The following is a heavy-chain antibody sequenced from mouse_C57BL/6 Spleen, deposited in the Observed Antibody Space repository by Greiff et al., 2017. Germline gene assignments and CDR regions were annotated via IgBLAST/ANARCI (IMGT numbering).Heavy chain of an antibody. Sequence: EVTVVESGGGLVKPGGSRKLSGAASGFTFSDYGMHWVRQAPEKGLEWVAYIRSGSSTIYYADTVKGRFTISRDNAKNTLFLQMTSLRSEDTERYYCARRDGNYGFAYWGQGTLVTVSA. CDR2: IRSGSSTI. D-gene: IGHD2-1*01. J-gene: IGHJ3*01. V-gene: IGHV5-17*01. CDR1: GFTFSDYG. CDR3: ARRDGNYGFAY.